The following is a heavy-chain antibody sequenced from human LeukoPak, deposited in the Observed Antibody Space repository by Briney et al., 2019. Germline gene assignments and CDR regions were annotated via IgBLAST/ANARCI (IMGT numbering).Heavy chain of an antibody. V-gene: IGHV5-51*01. J-gene: IGHJ3*02. CDR2: IYPDDSDT. CDR3: ARQGVTVRGVISPDVFDI. Sequence: PGESLKISCKGSGSRFTSYWIGWVRQMPGKGLEWMGIIYPDDSDTRYSPSFQGQVTISADKSLSTAYLQWSSLKASDTAMYYCARQGVTVRGVISPDVFDIWGRGTMVTVSS. D-gene: IGHD3-10*01. CDR1: GSRFTSYW.